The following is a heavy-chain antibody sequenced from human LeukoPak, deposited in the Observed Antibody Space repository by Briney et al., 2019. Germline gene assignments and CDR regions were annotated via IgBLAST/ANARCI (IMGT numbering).Heavy chain of an antibody. V-gene: IGHV4-61*02. CDR3: ARDRGPDKTYYYGSGRPYYMDV. CDR1: GGSISSGSYY. D-gene: IGHD3-10*01. Sequence: SETLSLPCTVSGGSISSGSYYWSWIRQPAGKGLEWIGRIYTSGSTNYNPSLKSRVTISVDTSKNQFSLKLSSVTAADTAVYYCARDRGPDKTYYYGSGRPYYMDVWGKGTTVTIS. CDR2: IYTSGST. J-gene: IGHJ6*03.